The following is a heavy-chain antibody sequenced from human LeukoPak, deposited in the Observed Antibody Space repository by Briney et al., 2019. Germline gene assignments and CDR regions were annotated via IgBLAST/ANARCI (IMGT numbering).Heavy chain of an antibody. Sequence: KPGGSLRLSCAASGFTFSNAWMSWVRRAPGKGLEWVGSIKSKTDGGTTDYAAPVKGRFTISRDDSKNTLYLQMNSLKTEDTAVYYCTTRYGSGYFDYWGQGTLVTVSS. CDR2: IKSKTDGGTT. V-gene: IGHV3-15*01. CDR1: GFTFSNAW. J-gene: IGHJ4*02. CDR3: TTRYGSGYFDY. D-gene: IGHD3-10*01.